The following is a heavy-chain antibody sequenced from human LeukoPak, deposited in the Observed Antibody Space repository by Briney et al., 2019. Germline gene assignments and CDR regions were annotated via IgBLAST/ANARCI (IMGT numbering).Heavy chain of an antibody. CDR3: ARVGYSSSWASAEYFQH. V-gene: IGHV7-4-1*02. CDR2: INTNTGNP. Sequence: ASVKVSCKASGYTFTSYAMNWVRQAPGQGLEWMGWINTNTGNPTYAQGFTGRFVFSLDTSVSTAYLQISSLKAEDTAVYYCARVGYSSSWASAEYFQHWGQGTLVTVSS. D-gene: IGHD6-13*01. CDR1: GYTFTSYA. J-gene: IGHJ1*01.